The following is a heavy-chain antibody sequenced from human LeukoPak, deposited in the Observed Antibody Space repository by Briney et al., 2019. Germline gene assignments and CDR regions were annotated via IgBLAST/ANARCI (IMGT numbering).Heavy chain of an antibody. Sequence: SETLSLTCAVYGGSFSGYYWSWIRQPPGKGLEWIGEINHSGSTNYNPPLKSRVTISVDTSKNQFSLKLSSVTAADTAVYYCARGAVAAAGSFSYYYYYYMDVWGKGTTVTVPS. D-gene: IGHD6-13*01. V-gene: IGHV4-34*01. J-gene: IGHJ6*03. CDR2: INHSGST. CDR1: GGSFSGYY. CDR3: ARGAVAAAGSFSYYYYYYMDV.